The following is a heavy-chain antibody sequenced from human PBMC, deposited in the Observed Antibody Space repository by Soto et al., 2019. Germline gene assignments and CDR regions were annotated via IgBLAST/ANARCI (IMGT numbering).Heavy chain of an antibody. D-gene: IGHD3-10*01. Sequence: GGSLRLSCAASGFTFSSFAMSWVRQAPGKGLEWVSVISGSGDRTYYVESVRGRFTISRDHSKNTLYLQMNSLRAEDTAIYSCAKEKNVAVVGVYFDSWGQETLVTVSS. CDR1: GFTFSSFA. J-gene: IGHJ4*02. CDR2: ISGSGDRT. V-gene: IGHV3-23*01. CDR3: AKEKNVAVVGVYFDS.